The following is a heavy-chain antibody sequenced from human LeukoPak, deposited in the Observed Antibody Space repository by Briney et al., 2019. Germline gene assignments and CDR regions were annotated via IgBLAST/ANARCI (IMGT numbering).Heavy chain of an antibody. J-gene: IGHJ3*02. Sequence: SETLSLTCTVSGGSISSYYWSWIRQPPGKGLEWIGYIYYSGSTNYNPSLKSRVTISVDTSKNQFSLKLSSVTAADTAVYYCARAYIPDIAVAGTEAFEIWGQGTMVTVSS. CDR2: IYYSGST. CDR1: GGSISSYY. V-gene: IGHV4-59*08. CDR3: ARAYIPDIAVAGTEAFEI. D-gene: IGHD6-19*01.